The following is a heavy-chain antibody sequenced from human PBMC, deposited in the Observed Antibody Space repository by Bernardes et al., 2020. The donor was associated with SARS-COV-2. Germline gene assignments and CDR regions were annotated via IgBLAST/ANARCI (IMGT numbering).Heavy chain of an antibody. V-gene: IGHV4-39*01. Sequence: SETLSLTCTVSVDAVSNNPDYWGLIHQPPGKGLEWIGSLSYSGTISYNPSLQSPITISVDTSKNQFSLKLTSVTAADTAVYYCATVFCSTTSCYNPSDPYYYYYGLDVWGQGTTVTVSS. D-gene: IGHD2-2*01. J-gene: IGHJ6*02. CDR2: LSYSGTI. CDR1: VDAVSNNPDY. CDR3: ATVFCSTTSCYNPSDPYYYYYGLDV.